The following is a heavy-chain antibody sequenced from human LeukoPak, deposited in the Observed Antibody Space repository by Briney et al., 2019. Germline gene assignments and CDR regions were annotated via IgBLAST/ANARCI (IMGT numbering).Heavy chain of an antibody. Sequence: ASVKVSCKASGYTFTGYYMHWVRQAPGQGLEWMGWINPNSGGTNYAQKFQGRVTMTRDTSISTAYMELSRLRSDDTAVYYCARESHHCSSTSCYRTYHGMDVWGQGTTVTVSS. CDR2: INPNSGGT. J-gene: IGHJ6*02. CDR1: GYTFTGYY. CDR3: ARESHHCSSTSCYRTYHGMDV. V-gene: IGHV1-2*02. D-gene: IGHD2-2*02.